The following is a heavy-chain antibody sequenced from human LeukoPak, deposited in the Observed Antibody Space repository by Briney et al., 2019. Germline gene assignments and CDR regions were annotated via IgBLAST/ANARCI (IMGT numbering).Heavy chain of an antibody. V-gene: IGHV3-11*06. CDR3: AGGTGADEYYFDY. J-gene: IGHJ4*02. CDR1: GFTFHDYH. CDR2: ISTSSSYT. Sequence: GGPLRLSCAPSGFTFHDYHKSGICQSPGKALEWVSYISTSSSYTNYADSVKGRFTISRENAKNSLCLQMNSLRGEDTAVYYCAGGTGADEYYFDYWGQGRLVTASS. D-gene: IGHD6-19*01.